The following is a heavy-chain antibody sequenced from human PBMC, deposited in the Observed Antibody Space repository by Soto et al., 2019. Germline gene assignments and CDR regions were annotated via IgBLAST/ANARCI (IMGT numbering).Heavy chain of an antibody. Sequence: SQTLSLTCAISWDSFSINISGCDWIRHSRSRGLECLGRTYYRSKWYNDRAVSVKSLITINPDTSKNQISLQLNSVTPEDTAVSYCASCPDIYGAFCAQFEYWGLRTMVTVSS. V-gene: IGHV6-1*01. CDR3: ASCPDIYGAFCAQFEY. CDR1: WDSFSINISG. J-gene: IGHJ4*02. D-gene: IGHD5-12*01. CDR2: TYYRSKWYN.